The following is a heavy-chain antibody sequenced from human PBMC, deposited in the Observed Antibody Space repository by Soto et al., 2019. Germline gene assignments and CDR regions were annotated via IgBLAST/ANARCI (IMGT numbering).Heavy chain of an antibody. D-gene: IGHD2-8*01. Sequence: EVLLLESGGGLVQPGGSLRLSCAASGFTFGSYPMTWVRQAPGKGLVWVSSISSGSDTIFYADSVKGRFTISRDNSRSTLYLQMNRLRAEDMAIYYCARILYSSQRDGVDVCCQGTTVTVSS. CDR2: ISSGSDTI. CDR1: GFTFGSYP. CDR3: ARILYSSQRDGVDV. V-gene: IGHV3-23*01. J-gene: IGHJ6*02.